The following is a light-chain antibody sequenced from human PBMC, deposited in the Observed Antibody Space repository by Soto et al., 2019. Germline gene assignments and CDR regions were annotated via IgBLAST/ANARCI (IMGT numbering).Light chain of an antibody. J-gene: IGKJ1*01. CDR1: QSISSY. CDR2: AAS. V-gene: IGKV1-39*01. CDR3: KQSYSTPPWT. Sequence: DIQMTQSPSSLSASVGDRVTITCRASQSISSYLNWYQQKPGKAPKLLIYAASSLQSGVPSRFSGSGSGTDFTLTISSLQPEDFATYYCKQSYSTPPWTFGQGTKVDIX.